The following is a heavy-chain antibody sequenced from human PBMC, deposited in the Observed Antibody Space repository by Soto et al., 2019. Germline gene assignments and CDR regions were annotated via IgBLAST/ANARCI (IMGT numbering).Heavy chain of an antibody. CDR3: ARLSGWYDYFDY. CDR2: IYSGGST. V-gene: IGHV3-53*01. Sequence: PGGSLRLSCAASGFTVSSNYMSRVRQAPGKGLEWVSVIYSGGSTYYADSVKGRFTISRDNSKNTLYLQMNSLRAEDTAVYYCARLSGWYDYFDYWGQGPLVTVSS. CDR1: GFTVSSNY. D-gene: IGHD6-19*01. J-gene: IGHJ4*02.